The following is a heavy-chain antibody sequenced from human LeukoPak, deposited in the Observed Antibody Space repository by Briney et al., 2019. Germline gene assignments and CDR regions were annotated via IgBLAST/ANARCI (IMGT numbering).Heavy chain of an antibody. CDR3: ARGGDSSGWYDWSIDY. Sequence: SETLSLTCTVSGGSVSSGSYYWSWIRQPPGKGLEWIGYIYYSGSTNYNPSLKSRVTISVDTSKNQFSLKLSSVTAADTAVYYCARGGDSSGWYDWSIDYWGQGTLVTVSS. J-gene: IGHJ4*02. V-gene: IGHV4-61*01. CDR2: IYYSGST. D-gene: IGHD6-19*01. CDR1: GGSVSSGSYY.